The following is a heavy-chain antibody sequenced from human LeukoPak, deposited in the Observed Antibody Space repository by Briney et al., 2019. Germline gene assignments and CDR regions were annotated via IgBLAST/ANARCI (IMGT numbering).Heavy chain of an antibody. V-gene: IGHV4-38-2*02. J-gene: IGHJ4*02. D-gene: IGHD3-22*01. CDR1: GYSISSGYY. CDR3: ARENVLEFTPRYYDSSGYYYVFDY. CDR2: LYHSGST. Sequence: SETLSLTCTVSGYSISSGYYWGWIRQPPGKGLEWIGSLYHSGSTYYNPSLKSRVTISVDTSKNQFSLKLSSVTAADTAVYYCARENVLEFTPRYYDSSGYYYVFDYWGQGTLVTVSS.